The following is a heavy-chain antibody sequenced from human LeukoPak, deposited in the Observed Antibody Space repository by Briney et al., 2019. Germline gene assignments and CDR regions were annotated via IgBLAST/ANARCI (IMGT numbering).Heavy chain of an antibody. J-gene: IGHJ5*02. CDR2: ISYDRSNK. CDR3: ATSSNAPGNH. V-gene: IGHV3-30-3*01. D-gene: IGHD2-2*01. Sequence: WVAVISYDRSNKYYAASVQGRFTISRDNSKNTLYLQMNSLRAEDTAVYYCATSSNAPGNHWGQGTLVTVSS.